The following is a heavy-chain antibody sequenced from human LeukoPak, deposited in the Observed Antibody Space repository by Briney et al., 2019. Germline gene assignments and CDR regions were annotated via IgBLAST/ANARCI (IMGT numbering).Heavy chain of an antibody. CDR1: GYSFTSYW. D-gene: IGHD3-22*01. CDR3: AREFGDYYDSSGYDAFDI. Sequence: GESPKISCKGSGYSFTSYWIGWVRQMPGKGLEWMGIIYPGDSDTRYSPSFQGQVTISADKSISTAYLQWSSLKASDIAMYYCAREFGDYYDSSGYDAFDIWGQGTMVTVSS. V-gene: IGHV5-51*01. J-gene: IGHJ3*02. CDR2: IYPGDSDT.